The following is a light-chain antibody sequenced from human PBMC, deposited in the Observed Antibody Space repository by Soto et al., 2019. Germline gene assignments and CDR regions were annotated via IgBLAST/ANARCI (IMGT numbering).Light chain of an antibody. Sequence: DIQMTQSPSSLSASVGDRVTITCRASQSISNYLAWYQQNPGKVPQLLIYAASTLQSGVPSRFSGSAAGTDFTLTISSLQPEDVATYYCQKYNSAPQTFGQGTKVEIK. CDR1: QSISNY. V-gene: IGKV1-27*01. CDR3: QKYNSAPQT. J-gene: IGKJ1*01. CDR2: AAS.